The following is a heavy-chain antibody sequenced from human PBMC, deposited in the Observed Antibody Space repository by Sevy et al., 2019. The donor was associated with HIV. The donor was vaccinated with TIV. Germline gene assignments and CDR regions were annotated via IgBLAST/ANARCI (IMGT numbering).Heavy chain of an antibody. J-gene: IGHJ6*03. Sequence: GGSLRLSCAASGFTFSSYWMSWVSQAPGKGLEWVANIKQDGSEKYYVDSVKGRFTISRDNAKNSLYLQMNSLRAEDTAVYYCARSLSGGSTYYYYYYMDVWGKGTTVTVSS. CDR2: IKQDGSEK. CDR3: ARSLSGGSTYYYYYYMDV. V-gene: IGHV3-7*01. CDR1: GFTFSSYW. D-gene: IGHD2-15*01.